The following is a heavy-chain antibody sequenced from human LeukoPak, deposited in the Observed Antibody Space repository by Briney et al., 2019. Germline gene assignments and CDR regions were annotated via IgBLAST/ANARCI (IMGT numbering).Heavy chain of an antibody. Sequence: GASVKVSCKASGGTFSSYAISWVRQAPGQGLEWMGGIIPIFGTANYAQKFQGRVTITTDESTSTAYMELSSLRSEDTAVYYCATAPLSDGGFDYWGQGTLVTVSS. J-gene: IGHJ4*02. V-gene: IGHV1-69*05. CDR2: IIPIFGTA. D-gene: IGHD5-24*01. CDR3: ATAPLSDGGFDY. CDR1: GGTFSSYA.